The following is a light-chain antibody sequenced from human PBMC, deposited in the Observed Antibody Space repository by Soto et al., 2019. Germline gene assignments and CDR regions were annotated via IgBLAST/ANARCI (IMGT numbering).Light chain of an antibody. CDR3: CSYARSSSYV. J-gene: IGLJ1*01. Sequence: QSALTQPASVSGSPGQSITISCSGTTSDVGGYNLVSWYQQHTAKAPKLLIYEGTQRPSGVSSRFSGPKSGNTASLTISGRQAEDEADYYCCSYARSSSYVFGTGTKGTV. CDR2: EGT. CDR1: TSDVGGYNL. V-gene: IGLV2-23*01.